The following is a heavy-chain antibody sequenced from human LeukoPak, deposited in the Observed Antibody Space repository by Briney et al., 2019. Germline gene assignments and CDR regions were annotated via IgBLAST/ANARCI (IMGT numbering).Heavy chain of an antibody. CDR3: ARGDGGNDGFDY. D-gene: IGHD4-23*01. J-gene: IGHJ4*02. Sequence: SETLSLTCTVSGGSISSYYWSWIRQPPGKGLEWIGYIYYSGSTNYNPSLKSRVTISVDTSKNQFSLKLSSVTAADTAVYYCARGDGGNDGFDYWGQGTLVTVSS. V-gene: IGHV4-59*01. CDR1: GGSISSYY. CDR2: IYYSGST.